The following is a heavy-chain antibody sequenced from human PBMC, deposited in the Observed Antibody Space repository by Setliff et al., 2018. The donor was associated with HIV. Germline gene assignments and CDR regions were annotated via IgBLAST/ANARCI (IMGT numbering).Heavy chain of an antibody. CDR1: GFSFNKAW. J-gene: IGHJ4*02. V-gene: IGHV3-15*01. Sequence: GGSLRLSCAASGFSFNKAWMTWVRQAPGKGLEWVGRIPSNGVPVKGRFTISRDDSNNMLYLQMNNLITEDTAVYYCTTDTPYSLKYYDKRGHYYALDFWGQGALVTVSS. D-gene: IGHD3-9*01. CDR2: IPS. CDR3: TTDTPYSLKYYDKRGHYYALDF.